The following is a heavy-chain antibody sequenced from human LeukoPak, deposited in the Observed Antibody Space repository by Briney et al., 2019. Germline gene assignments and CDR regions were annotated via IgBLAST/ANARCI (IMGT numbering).Heavy chain of an antibody. Sequence: ASVKVSCKASGGTFSSYAISWVRQAPGQGLEWMGRIIPILGIANYAQKFQGRVTITADKSTSTAYMELSSLRSEDTAVYYCARANGSGKDYFDYWGQGTLVTVSS. CDR3: ARANGSGKDYFDY. V-gene: IGHV1-69*04. D-gene: IGHD3-10*01. CDR2: IIPILGIA. J-gene: IGHJ4*02. CDR1: GGTFSSYA.